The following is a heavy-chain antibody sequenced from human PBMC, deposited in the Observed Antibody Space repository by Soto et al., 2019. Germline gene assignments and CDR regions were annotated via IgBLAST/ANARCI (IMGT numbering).Heavy chain of an antibody. CDR2: INPSGGST. Sequence: ASVKVSCKASGYTFTSYYMHWVRQAPGQGLEWMGIINPSGGSTSYAQKFQGRLTISKDTSKSQVVLTMTSMDPVDTATYYCARIAASKYNWNLNWFDPWGQGTLVTVSS. CDR3: ARIAASKYNWNLNWFDP. D-gene: IGHD1-20*01. CDR1: GYTFTSYY. V-gene: IGHV1-46*01. J-gene: IGHJ5*02.